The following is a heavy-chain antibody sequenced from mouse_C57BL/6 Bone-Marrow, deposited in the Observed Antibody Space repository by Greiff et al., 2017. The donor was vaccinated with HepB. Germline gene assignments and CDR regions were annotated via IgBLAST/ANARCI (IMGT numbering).Heavy chain of an antibody. Sequence: EVQLQQSGPELVKPGASVKIPCKASGYTFTDYNMDWVKQSHGKSLEWIGDISPNNGGTIYNQKFKGKATLTVDKSSSTAYMELRSLTSEDTAVYYCARWGTYDGYQDYFDYWGQGTTLTVSS. V-gene: IGHV1-18*01. CDR2: ISPNNGGT. J-gene: IGHJ2*01. D-gene: IGHD2-3*01. CDR3: ARWGTYDGYQDYFDY. CDR1: GYTFTDYN.